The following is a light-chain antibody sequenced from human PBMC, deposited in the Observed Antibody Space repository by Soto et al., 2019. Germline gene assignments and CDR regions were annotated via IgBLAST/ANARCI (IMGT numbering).Light chain of an antibody. J-gene: IGKJ4*01. CDR1: QDIHNR. CDR3: PQYDDYPLN. CDR2: RAS. V-gene: IGKV1D-16*01. Sequence: DIHMTQSPSSLSASVGDRVIITCRASQDIHNRLGWFQQKSEKARKSLIYRASNLQSGVPSRFVGSRSGTALTLTINNLQPEHFATYFCPQYDDYPLNFGGGIKGDIK.